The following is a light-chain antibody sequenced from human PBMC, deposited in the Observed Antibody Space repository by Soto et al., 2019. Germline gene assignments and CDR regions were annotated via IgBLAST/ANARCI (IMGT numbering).Light chain of an antibody. CDR3: LLSYSGDVV. CDR2: DTS. Sequence: QAVVTQDPSLTVSPGGTVTLTCDSSPGPVTSTHYPYWFQQKPGQAHRTLIYDTSNRHSWTPARFSGSLLGGKAALTRSGAQPEDEAEYHCLLSYSGDVVFGGGTKLTVL. J-gene: IGLJ3*02. CDR1: PGPVTSTHY. V-gene: IGLV7-46*01.